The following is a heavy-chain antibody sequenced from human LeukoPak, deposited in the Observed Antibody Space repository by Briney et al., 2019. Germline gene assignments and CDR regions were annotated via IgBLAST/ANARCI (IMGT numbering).Heavy chain of an antibody. J-gene: IGHJ5*02. Sequence: GRSLRLSCAASGFTFSTYGMHWVRQAPGKGLEWVAVISYDGSNKYYADSVKGRFTISRDNSKNTLYLQMNSLRAEDTAVYYCAKGQDWFDPWGQGTLVTVSS. V-gene: IGHV3-30*18. CDR2: ISYDGSNK. CDR3: AKGQDWFDP. CDR1: GFTFSTYG.